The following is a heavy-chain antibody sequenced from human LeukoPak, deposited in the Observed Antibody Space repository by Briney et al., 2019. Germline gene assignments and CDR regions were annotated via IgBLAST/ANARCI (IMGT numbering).Heavy chain of an antibody. J-gene: IGHJ4*02. CDR1: GGSISSGGYY. D-gene: IGHD6-13*01. Sequence: SQTLSLTCTVSGGSISSGGYYWSWIRQHPGKGLEWIGYIYYSGSTYYNPSLKSRVTISVDTSKNQFSLKLSSVTAADTAVYYCARGIRSIAAEDRELDYWGQGTLVTVSS. CDR2: IYYSGST. V-gene: IGHV4-31*03. CDR3: ARGIRSIAAEDRELDY.